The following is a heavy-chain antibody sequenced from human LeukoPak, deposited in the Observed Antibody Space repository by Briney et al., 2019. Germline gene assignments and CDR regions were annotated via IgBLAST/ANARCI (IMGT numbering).Heavy chain of an antibody. D-gene: IGHD3-10*01. CDR3: ARDMSLLWFGDPFGY. V-gene: IGHV3-48*02. J-gene: IGHJ4*02. Sequence: PGGSLRLSCAASGFTFRSYSMSWVRQAPGKGLEWVSYISSSSTVIYYADSVKGRFTISRDNAKNSLFLQMHSLRDEDTAVYYCARDMSLLWFGDPFGYWGQGTLVTVSS. CDR2: ISSSSTVI. CDR1: GFTFRSYS.